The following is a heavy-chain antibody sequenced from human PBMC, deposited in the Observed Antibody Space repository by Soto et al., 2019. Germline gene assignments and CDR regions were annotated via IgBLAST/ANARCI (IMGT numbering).Heavy chain of an antibody. CDR1: GFSLSTSGVG. D-gene: IGHD2-2*01. V-gene: IGHV2-5*02. Sequence: GSGPTLVNPTQTLTLTLTFSGFSLSTSGVGVGRIPQPPGKALEWLALIYWDDDKRYSPSLKSRLTITKDTSKNQVVLTMTNMDPVDTATYYCAHSGSWCISTSCYFDYWGQGTLVTVSS. CDR2: IYWDDDK. J-gene: IGHJ4*02. CDR3: AHSGSWCISTSCYFDY.